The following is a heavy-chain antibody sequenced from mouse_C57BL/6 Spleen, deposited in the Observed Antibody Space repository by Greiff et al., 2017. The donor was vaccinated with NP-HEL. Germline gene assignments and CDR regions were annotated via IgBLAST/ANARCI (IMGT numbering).Heavy chain of an antibody. J-gene: IGHJ3*01. CDR1: GFTFSDYG. CDR2: ISSGSSTI. V-gene: IGHV5-17*01. D-gene: IGHD1-1*01. CDR3: ARPIGSSPFAY. Sequence: DVMLVESGGGLVKPGGSLKLSCAASGFTFSDYGMHWVRQAPEKGLEWVAYISSGSSTIYYADTVKGRFTISRDNAKNTLFLQMTSLRSEDTAMYYCARPIGSSPFAYWGQGTLVTVSA.